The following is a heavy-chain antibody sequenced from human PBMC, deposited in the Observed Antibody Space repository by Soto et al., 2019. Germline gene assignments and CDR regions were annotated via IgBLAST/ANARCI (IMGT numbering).Heavy chain of an antibody. V-gene: IGHV3-53*01. CDR1: GFDVSRNF. J-gene: IGHJ5*01. CDR3: VGKWFDF. CDR2: IYSGGST. Sequence: PGGSLRLSCAASGFDVSRNFMNWVRQAPGKGLEWVSVIYSGGSTYYADSAKGRFSISRDNSKNTLYLQLNNLRVEDTAVYYCVGKWFDFWGQGTLVTVSS.